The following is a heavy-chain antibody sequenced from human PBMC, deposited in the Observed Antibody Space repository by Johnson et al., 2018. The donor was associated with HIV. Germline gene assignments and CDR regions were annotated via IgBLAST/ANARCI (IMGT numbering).Heavy chain of an antibody. J-gene: IGHJ3*02. Sequence: EVQLVESGGGVVQPGRSLRLSCAASGFTFSSYAMHWVRQAPGKGLEWVSGMNWNGGSTGYADSVKGRCTISRDNAKSSLYLQMNSLRAEDTAVYYCARALGLEVCAFDIWGQGTMVTVSS. V-gene: IGHV3-20*04. CDR1: GFTFSSYA. CDR2: MNWNGGST. D-gene: IGHD2-8*01. CDR3: ARALGLEVCAFDI.